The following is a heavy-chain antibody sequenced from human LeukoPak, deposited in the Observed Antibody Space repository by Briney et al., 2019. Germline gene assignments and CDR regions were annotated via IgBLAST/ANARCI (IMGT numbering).Heavy chain of an antibody. J-gene: IGHJ4*02. Sequence: GGSLRLSCAASGFTFSSYAMSSVRQAPGKGLEWVSAISGSGGSTYYADSVKGRFTISRDNSKNTLYLQMNSLRAEDTAVYYCAKDTGIAVAGTDYFDYGGQGTLVTVSS. CDR1: GFTFSSYA. D-gene: IGHD6-19*01. V-gene: IGHV3-23*01. CDR3: AKDTGIAVAGTDYFDY. CDR2: ISGSGGST.